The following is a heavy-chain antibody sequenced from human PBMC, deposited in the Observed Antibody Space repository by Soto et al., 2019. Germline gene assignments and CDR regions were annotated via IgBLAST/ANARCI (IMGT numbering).Heavy chain of an antibody. CDR3: ARELRTSLGSGWPEYYYYGMDV. V-gene: IGHV1-2*04. CDR1: GYTFTGYY. Sequence: ASVKVSCKASGYTFTGYYMHWVRQAPGQGLEWMGWINPNSGGTNYAQKFQGWVTMTRDTSISTAYMELSRLRSDDTAVYYCARELRTSLGSGWPEYYYYGMDVWGQGTTVTVSS. CDR2: INPNSGGT. J-gene: IGHJ6*02. D-gene: IGHD6-19*01.